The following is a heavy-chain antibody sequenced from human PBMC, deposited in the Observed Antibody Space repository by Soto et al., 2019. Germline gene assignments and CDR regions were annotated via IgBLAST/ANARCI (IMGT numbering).Heavy chain of an antibody. CDR1: GGSIRSSNYY. J-gene: IGHJ4*02. V-gene: IGHV4-39*01. CDR3: ASLQVPGNFDY. CDR2: IYYSGDT. D-gene: IGHD6-13*01. Sequence: KPSETLSLTCTVSGGSIRSSNYYWAWVRQPPGKGLEWIANIYYSGDTYFHPSLRSRLTVSVDTSKNQFSLKLSSLTAADTAMYYCASLQVPGNFDYWGQGTLVTVS.